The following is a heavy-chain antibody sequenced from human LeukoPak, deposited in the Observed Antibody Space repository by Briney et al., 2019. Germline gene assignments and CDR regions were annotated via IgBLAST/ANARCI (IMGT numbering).Heavy chain of an antibody. D-gene: IGHD3-22*01. V-gene: IGHV3-30-3*01. CDR1: GFTFSSYA. CDR3: ARDYYDSSGFFVYYYGMDV. Sequence: GGPLRLSCAASGFTFSSYAMHWFRQAPGKGLEWVAVISYDGNNKYYADSVKGRFTISRDNSKNTLYLQMNSLRAEDTAVYYCARDYYDSSGFFVYYYGMDVWGQGTTVTVSS. J-gene: IGHJ6*02. CDR2: ISYDGNNK.